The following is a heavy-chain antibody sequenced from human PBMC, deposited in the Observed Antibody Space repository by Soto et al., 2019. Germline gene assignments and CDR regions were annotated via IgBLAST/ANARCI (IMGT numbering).Heavy chain of an antibody. CDR3: AATLEPSYYYDSSGYGF. D-gene: IGHD3-22*01. CDR2: IVVGSGNT. J-gene: IGHJ4*02. V-gene: IGHV1-58*01. Sequence: ASVKVSCKASGFTFTSSAVQWVRQARGQRLEWIGWIVVGSGNTNYAQKFQERVTITRDMSTSTAYMELSSLRSEDTAVYYCAATLEPSYYYDSSGYGFWGQGTLVTVSS. CDR1: GFTFTSSA.